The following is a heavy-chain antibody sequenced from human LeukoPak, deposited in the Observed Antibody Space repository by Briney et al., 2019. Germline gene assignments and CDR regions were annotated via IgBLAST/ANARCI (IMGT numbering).Heavy chain of an antibody. V-gene: IGHV4-34*01. Sequence: SETLSLTCAVYGGSFSAYYWSWIGQPPGKGLEWIGEINHSGSTNYNPSLKSRVAISVDPSRNQFSLRLSSVTAADTAVYYCARGQRITMTDWGQGTLVTVSS. J-gene: IGHJ4*02. CDR2: INHSGST. CDR1: GGSFSAYY. CDR3: ARGQRITMTD. D-gene: IGHD3-22*01.